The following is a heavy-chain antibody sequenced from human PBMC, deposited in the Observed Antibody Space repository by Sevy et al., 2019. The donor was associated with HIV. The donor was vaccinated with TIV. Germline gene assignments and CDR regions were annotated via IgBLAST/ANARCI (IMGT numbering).Heavy chain of an antibody. CDR1: GFTFSSYG. D-gene: IGHD7-27*01. J-gene: IGHJ4*02. CDR3: AKPIGRELGTYYFDY. Sequence: GGSLRLSCAASGFTFSSYGMHWVRQAPGKGLEWVAVISYDGSNKYYADSVKGRFTISSDNSKNTLYLQMNSLRAEDTAVYYCAKPIGRELGTYYFDYWGQGTLVTVSS. V-gene: IGHV3-30*18. CDR2: ISYDGSNK.